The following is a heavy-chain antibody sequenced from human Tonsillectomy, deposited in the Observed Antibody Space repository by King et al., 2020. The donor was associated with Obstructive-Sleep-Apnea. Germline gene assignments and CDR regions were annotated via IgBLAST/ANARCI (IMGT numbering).Heavy chain of an antibody. D-gene: IGHD6-19*01. CDR3: ARVQAVAGTSWFDP. CDR2: IYYSGST. Sequence: QVQLQESGPGLVKPSETLSLTCTVSGGSISSYYWSWIRQPPGKGLEWIGYIYYSGSTNYNPSLKSRVTISVDTSKNQFSLKLSSVTAADTAVYYCARVQAVAGTSWFDPWGQGTLVTVSS. J-gene: IGHJ5*02. CDR1: GGSISSYY. V-gene: IGHV4-59*01.